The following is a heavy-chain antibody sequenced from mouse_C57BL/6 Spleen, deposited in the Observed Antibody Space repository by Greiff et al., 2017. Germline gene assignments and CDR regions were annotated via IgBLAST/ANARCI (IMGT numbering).Heavy chain of an antibody. J-gene: IGHJ2*01. V-gene: IGHV1-26*01. CDR3: ARVGTSVDD. Sequence: EVQLQQSGPELVKPGASVKISCTASGFTFTDYYMNWVKQSPGKSLEWIGDINPNNGGTSYNQKFKGKATLTVDKSSSTAYMELRSLTSEDSAVYYCARVGTSVDDWGQGTTLTVSS. CDR1: GFTFTDYY. D-gene: IGHD3-3*01. CDR2: INPNNGGT.